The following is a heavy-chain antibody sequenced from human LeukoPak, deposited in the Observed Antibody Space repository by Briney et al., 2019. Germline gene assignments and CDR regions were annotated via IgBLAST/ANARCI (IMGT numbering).Heavy chain of an antibody. Sequence: ASVKVSCKASGYIFSTNAMNWVRQAPGQGLEWMGWINTDTGNPTYAQGFTGRFVFSLDTSVSTAYLQISSLKAEDTAVYYCARLYDSSGYYYGYWGQGTLVTVSS. CDR1: GYIFSTNA. D-gene: IGHD3-22*01. V-gene: IGHV7-4-1*02. J-gene: IGHJ4*02. CDR2: INTDTGNP. CDR3: ARLYDSSGYYYGY.